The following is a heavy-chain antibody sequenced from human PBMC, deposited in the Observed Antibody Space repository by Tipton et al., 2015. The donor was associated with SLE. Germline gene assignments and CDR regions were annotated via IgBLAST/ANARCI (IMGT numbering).Heavy chain of an antibody. D-gene: IGHD3-3*01. CDR1: GGSISSYY. CDR3: ARGILEWSDY. V-gene: IGHV4-59*04. J-gene: IGHJ4*02. CDR2: IYHSGST. Sequence: TLSLTCTVSGGSISSYYWSWIRQPPGRGLELIGTIYHSGSTYYNPSLKSRVTISVDTSKNQFSLKLSSVTAADTAVYYCARGILEWSDYWGQGTLVTVSS.